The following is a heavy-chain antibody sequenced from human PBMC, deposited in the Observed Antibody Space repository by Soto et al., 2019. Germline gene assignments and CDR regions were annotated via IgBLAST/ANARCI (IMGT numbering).Heavy chain of an antibody. D-gene: IGHD2-15*01. CDR3: ARGISVMVAFEGDAPEKYFFDS. CDR2: IFFSGNT. J-gene: IGHJ4*02. Sequence: SQTLSLTCTVSGGSILNGGHYWTWIRQHPGKGLEWIGRIFFSGNTHYNPALKSRLTFSLDTAKNQFSLKLNSVTAADTAVYYCARGISVMVAFEGDAPEKYFFDSWSLGNLVTVSS. CDR1: GGSILNGGHY. V-gene: IGHV4-31*03.